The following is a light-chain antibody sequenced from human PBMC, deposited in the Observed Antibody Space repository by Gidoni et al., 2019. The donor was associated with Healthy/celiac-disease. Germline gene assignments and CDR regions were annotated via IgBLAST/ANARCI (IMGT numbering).Light chain of an antibody. Sequence: QSALTHPPSASGSPGQSVTISCTGTSSDVGGYNYVSWYQQHPGKAPNLMIYEVSKRPSGVPDRFSGSKSGNTASLTVSGLQAEDEADYYCSSYAGSNNLVFGGGTKLTVL. CDR1: SSDVGGYNY. CDR2: EVS. J-gene: IGLJ2*01. CDR3: SSYAGSNNLV. V-gene: IGLV2-8*01.